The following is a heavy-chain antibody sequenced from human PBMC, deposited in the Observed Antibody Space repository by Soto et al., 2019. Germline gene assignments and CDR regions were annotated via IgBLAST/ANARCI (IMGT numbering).Heavy chain of an antibody. CDR1: GFTFSSYS. D-gene: IGHD6-6*01. Sequence: GGSLRLSCAASGFTFSSYSMNWVRQAPGKGLEWVSSISSSSSYIYYADSVKGRFTISRDNAKNPLYLQMNSLRAEDTAVYYCARSMQLVSLRRSINWFDPWGQGTLVTVSS. V-gene: IGHV3-21*01. CDR3: ARSMQLVSLRRSINWFDP. J-gene: IGHJ5*02. CDR2: ISSSSSYI.